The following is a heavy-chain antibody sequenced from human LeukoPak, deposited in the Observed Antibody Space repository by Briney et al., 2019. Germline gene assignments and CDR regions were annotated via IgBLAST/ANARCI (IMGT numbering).Heavy chain of an antibody. CDR1: GFTFGSYS. CDR3: ARVPGRELRYFDWLLYRDYYFDY. Sequence: PGGSLRLSCAASGFTFGSYSMNWVRQAPGQGLEWVSSISSSSSYIYYADSVKGRFTISRDNAKNSLYLQMSSLRAEDTAVYYCARVPGRELRYFDWLLYRDYYFDYWGQGTLVTVSS. J-gene: IGHJ4*02. D-gene: IGHD3-9*01. V-gene: IGHV3-21*01. CDR2: ISSSSSYI.